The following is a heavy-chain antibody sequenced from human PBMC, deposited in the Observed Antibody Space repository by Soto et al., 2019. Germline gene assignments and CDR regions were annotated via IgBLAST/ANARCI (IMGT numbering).Heavy chain of an antibody. J-gene: IGHJ6*02. V-gene: IGHV3-21*01. Sequence: GVSLRLSCAASGFTFSSYSMNWFRQAPGKGLEWVSSISSSSSYIYYADSVKGRFTISRDNAKNSLYLQMNSLRAEDTAAYYCARDSFSSGWPDYYYYGMDVWGQGTTVTVSS. D-gene: IGHD6-19*01. CDR3: ARDSFSSGWPDYYYYGMDV. CDR2: ISSSSSYI. CDR1: GFTFSSYS.